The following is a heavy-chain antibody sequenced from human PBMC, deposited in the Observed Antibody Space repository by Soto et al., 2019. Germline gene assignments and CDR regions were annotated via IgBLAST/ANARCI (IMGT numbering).Heavy chain of an antibody. CDR3: ASLVEHSGYETKYYYYYYGMDV. D-gene: IGHD5-12*01. V-gene: IGHV1-69*01. Sequence: QVQLVQSGAEVKKPGSSVKVSCTASGGTFSSYAISWVRQAPGQGLEWMGGIIPIFGTANDAQKFQGRVTITADESTSTADMESSSLRSEDTAVYYCASLVEHSGYETKYYYYYYGMDVWGQGTTVTVAS. J-gene: IGHJ6*02. CDR1: GGTFSSYA. CDR2: IIPIFGTA.